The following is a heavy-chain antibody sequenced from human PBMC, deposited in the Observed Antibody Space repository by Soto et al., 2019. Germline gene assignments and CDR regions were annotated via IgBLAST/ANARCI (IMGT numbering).Heavy chain of an antibody. CDR3: ARVRRSSGYYYGF. J-gene: IGHJ6*02. CDR2: INPSGGST. V-gene: IGHV1-46*01. D-gene: IGHD3-22*01. CDR1: GCTLTNYY. Sequence: ASVKVSGRASGCTLTNYYMHWVRQDPGQGLEWMGIINPSGGSTSYAQKFQGRVTMTRDTSTSTVYMELSSLRSEDTAVYYCARVRRSSGYYYGFWAQGTPVTVPS.